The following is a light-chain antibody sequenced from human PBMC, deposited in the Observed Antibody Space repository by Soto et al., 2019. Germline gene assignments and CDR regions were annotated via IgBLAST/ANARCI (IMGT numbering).Light chain of an antibody. CDR2: DAS. V-gene: IGKV3-11*01. Sequence: EIVMTQSPATLSVSPGERATLSCRASQSVSSNLAWYQQKPGQAPRILIYDASNRDTGIPARFSGSGSGTDFTLTITRLEPEDFEVYSCQQRSDWPITFGQGTRLEIK. J-gene: IGKJ5*01. CDR3: QQRSDWPIT. CDR1: QSVSSN.